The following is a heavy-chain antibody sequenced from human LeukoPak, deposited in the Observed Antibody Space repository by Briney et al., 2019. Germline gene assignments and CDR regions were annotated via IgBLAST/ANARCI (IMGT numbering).Heavy chain of an antibody. Sequence: SVTLSFTSSGATVTIYAINWGRQAPGPGLEWVGGIIPIFGTSNYAQQLQRRVTTTADESTGTAYMELSGRVSEDAAVYYCASDGSYECTFVYWGGGTLVTVSS. CDR3: ASDGSYECTFVY. D-gene: IGHD2-15*01. V-gene: IGHV1-69*01. J-gene: IGHJ4*02. CDR2: IIPIFGTS. CDR1: GATVTIYA.